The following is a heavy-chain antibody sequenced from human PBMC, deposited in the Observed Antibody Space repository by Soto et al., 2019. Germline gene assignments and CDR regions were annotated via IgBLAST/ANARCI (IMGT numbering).Heavy chain of an antibody. CDR2: IYPGDSDT. D-gene: IGHD3-10*01. J-gene: IGHJ4*02. Sequence: PGESLKISCKGSGYSFTSYWIGWVRQMPGKGLEWMGIIYPGDSDTRYSPSFQGQVTISADKSITTAYLQWSSLKASDTAMYYCARHEKLDISYGSGSHIDYWGQGTLVTVSS. V-gene: IGHV5-51*01. CDR3: ARHEKLDISYGSGSHIDY. CDR1: GYSFTSYW.